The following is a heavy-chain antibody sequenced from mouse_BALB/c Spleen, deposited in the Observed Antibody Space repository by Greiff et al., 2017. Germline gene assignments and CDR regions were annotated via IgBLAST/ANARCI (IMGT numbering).Heavy chain of an antibody. Sequence: DVMLVESGGGLVKPGGSLKLSCAASGFAFSSYDMSWVRQTPEKRLEWVAYISSGGGSTYYPDTVKGRFTISRDNAKNTLYLQMSSLKSEDTAMYYCARPYDYDGAWFAYWGQGTLVTVSA. D-gene: IGHD2-4*01. V-gene: IGHV5-12-1*01. J-gene: IGHJ3*01. CDR3: ARPYDYDGAWFAY. CDR2: ISSGGGST. CDR1: GFAFSSYD.